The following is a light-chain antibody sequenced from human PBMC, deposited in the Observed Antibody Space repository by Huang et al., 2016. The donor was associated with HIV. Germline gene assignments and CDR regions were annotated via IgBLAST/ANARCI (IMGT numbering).Light chain of an antibody. CDR1: QSISTN. CDR3: QQYTNWPTWT. CDR2: GAP. Sequence: EIVMTQSPVTLSVSPGESATLSCRASQSISTNLAWYQQKPGQAPTLLLYGAPTRATDIPARLGGSGSGTEFTLTISSLQSEDFAVYYCQQYTNWPTWTFGQGTKVEIK. J-gene: IGKJ1*01. V-gene: IGKV3-15*01.